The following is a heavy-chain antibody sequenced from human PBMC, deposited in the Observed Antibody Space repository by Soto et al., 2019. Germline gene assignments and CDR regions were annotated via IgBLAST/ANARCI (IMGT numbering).Heavy chain of an antibody. CDR3: ARDMLITMVRGVIIPDYGMDV. J-gene: IGHJ6*02. CDR2: ISSSGSTI. V-gene: IGHV3-11*01. CDR1: GFTFSDYY. Sequence: LRLSCAASGFTFSDYYVSWIRQAPGKGLEWVSYISSSGSTIYYADSVKGRFTISRDNAKNSLYLQMNSLRAEDTAVYYCARDMLITMVRGVIIPDYGMDVWGQGTTVTVSS. D-gene: IGHD3-10*01.